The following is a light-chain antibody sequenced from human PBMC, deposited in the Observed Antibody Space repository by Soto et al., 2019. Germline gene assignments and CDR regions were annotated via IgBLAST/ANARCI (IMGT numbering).Light chain of an antibody. CDR1: QFIDRY. CDR2: DAS. Sequence: EIVLPQSPATLSLSPGARANLSCRASQFIDRYLAWYRQIPGQAPRLLIYDASNRATGIPNRFSGGVSGTDFTLTIISLEPEDFAGYYCQQRSTLPPTCGQGTRPEIK. V-gene: IGKV3-11*01. J-gene: IGKJ5*01. CDR3: QQRSTLPPT.